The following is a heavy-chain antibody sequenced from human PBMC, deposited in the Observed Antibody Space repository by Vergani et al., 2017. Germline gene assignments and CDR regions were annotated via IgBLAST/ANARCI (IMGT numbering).Heavy chain of an antibody. CDR1: GFTFNHYA. Sequence: EVHLLESGGDLVQPGGSLRLSCAASGFTFNHYAMNWVRQAPGKGLEWVSGISGSGGSTYSAGTVKGRFTISRDSSKNTLYLQMNSLSAGDTAVYYCAKANPRNSGYDYLYYYHAMDVWGQGTTVTVSS. CDR3: AKANPRNSGYDYLYYYHAMDV. V-gene: IGHV3-23*01. CDR2: ISGSGGST. J-gene: IGHJ6*02. D-gene: IGHD5-12*01.